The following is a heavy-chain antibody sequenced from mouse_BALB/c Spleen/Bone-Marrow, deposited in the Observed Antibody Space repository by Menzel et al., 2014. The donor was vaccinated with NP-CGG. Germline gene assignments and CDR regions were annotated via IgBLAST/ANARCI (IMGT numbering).Heavy chain of an antibody. CDR2: IYPGDGDT. J-gene: IGHJ2*01. D-gene: IGHD1-2*01. Sequence: VQRVESGAELVRPGSSVKISCKASGYAFSSYWMSWVKQRPGQGLEWIGQIYPGDGDTNYNGKFKGKATLTADKSSSTAYMQLSSLTSEDSAVYFCARSTAAMDYWGQGTTLTVSS. CDR1: GYAFSSYW. CDR3: ARSTAAMDY. V-gene: IGHV1-80*01.